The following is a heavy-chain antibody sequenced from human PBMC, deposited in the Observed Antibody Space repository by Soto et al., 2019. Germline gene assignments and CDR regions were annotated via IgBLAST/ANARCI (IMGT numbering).Heavy chain of an antibody. D-gene: IGHD2-2*01. CDR3: AREGDIVVVPAAAYYYYGMDV. J-gene: IGHJ6*02. V-gene: IGHV1-18*04. Sequence: ASVKVSCKASGYTFTSYGISWVRQAPGQGLEWMGWISAYNGNTNYAQKLQGRVTMTTDTSTSTAYMELRSLRSDDTAVYYCAREGDIVVVPAAAYYYYGMDVWGQGTTVTVSS. CDR2: ISAYNGNT. CDR1: GYTFTSYG.